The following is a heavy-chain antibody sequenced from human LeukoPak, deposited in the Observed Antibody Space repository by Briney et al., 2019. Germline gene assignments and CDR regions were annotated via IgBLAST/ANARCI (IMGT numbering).Heavy chain of an antibody. CDR1: GYSISSGYY. J-gene: IGHJ4*02. V-gene: IGHV4-38-2*01. Sequence: SETLSLTCAVSGYSISSGYYWGWIRQPPGKGLEWIGIIYNSGSTYYNPSLKSRVTISVDTSKNQFSLKLSSVTAADTAVYYCARGAGDYYGSGSNIFDYWGQGTLGTVSS. CDR2: IYNSGST. CDR3: ARGAGDYYGSGSNIFDY. D-gene: IGHD3-10*01.